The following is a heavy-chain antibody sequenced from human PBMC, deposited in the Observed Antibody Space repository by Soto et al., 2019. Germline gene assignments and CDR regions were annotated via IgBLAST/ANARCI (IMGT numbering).Heavy chain of an antibody. CDR3: ARVRVVTPLDY. CDR1: GGSFSGFY. J-gene: IGHJ4*02. D-gene: IGHD2-21*02. CDR2: INHSGST. V-gene: IGHV4-34*01. Sequence: QVQLQQWGAGLLKPSETLSLTCAVYGGSFSGFYWSWIRQPPGKGLEWIGEINHSGSTNYNPSLKSRVTISVDTSKNQFSLKLSSVTAADTAVYYCARVRVVTPLDYWGQGTLVTVSS.